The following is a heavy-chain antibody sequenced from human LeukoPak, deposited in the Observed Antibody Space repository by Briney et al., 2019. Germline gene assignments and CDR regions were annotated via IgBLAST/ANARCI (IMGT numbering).Heavy chain of an antibody. J-gene: IGHJ3*01. CDR1: GFTFGNSW. CDR2: INAYGSTA. V-gene: IGHV3-74*01. D-gene: IGHD1-14*01. CDR3: VVVVEPPDSDGFDV. Sequence: GGSLRLSCAASGFTFGNSWVHWVRQAPGKGLVWVSLINAYGSTATYADYVKGRFTISRDNARNTLSLQMNSLTIEDTAVYYCVVVVEPPDSDGFDVWGQGTMITVSS.